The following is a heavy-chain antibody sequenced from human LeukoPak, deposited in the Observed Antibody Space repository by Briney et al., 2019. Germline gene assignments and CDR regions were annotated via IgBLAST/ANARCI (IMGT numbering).Heavy chain of an antibody. J-gene: IGHJ4*02. D-gene: IGHD2-2*03. CDR3: AKHGYCSGISCFFDF. Sequence: PGGSLRLSCAASGFTFSSYSMNWVRQAPGKGLEWVSSISSSSGFIYFADSVKGRFTISRDNSKNTLYLQMNSLRAEDTALYYCAKHGYCSGISCFFDFWGQGTLVTVSS. CDR2: ISSSSGFI. CDR1: GFTFSSYS. V-gene: IGHV3-21*04.